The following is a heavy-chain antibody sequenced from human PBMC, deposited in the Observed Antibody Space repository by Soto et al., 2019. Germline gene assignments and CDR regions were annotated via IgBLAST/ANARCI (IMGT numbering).Heavy chain of an antibody. CDR2: IIPIFGTA. J-gene: IGHJ5*01. V-gene: IGHV1-69*13. D-gene: IGHD4-17*01. CDR3: ARMGHGDPPNWFDA. Sequence: GASVKVSCKASGGTFSSYAISWVRQAPGQGLEWMGGIIPIFGTANYAQKFQGTVTITADESTSTAYMELSSLRSEDTAVYYCARMGHGDPPNWFDAGGDGTLVNVSS. CDR1: GGTFSSYA.